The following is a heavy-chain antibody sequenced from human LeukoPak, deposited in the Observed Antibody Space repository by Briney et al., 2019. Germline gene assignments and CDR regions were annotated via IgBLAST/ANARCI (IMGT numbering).Heavy chain of an antibody. Sequence: SETLSLTCTVSGGSISSGGYYWSWIRQPPGKGLEWIGYIYHSGSTYYNPSLKSRVTISVDRSKNQFSLKLSSVTAADTAVYYCARARVPAAIEEEYYFDYWGQGTLVTVSS. D-gene: IGHD2-2*02. V-gene: IGHV4-30-2*01. CDR2: IYHSGST. J-gene: IGHJ4*02. CDR3: ARARVPAAIEEEYYFDY. CDR1: GGSISSGGYY.